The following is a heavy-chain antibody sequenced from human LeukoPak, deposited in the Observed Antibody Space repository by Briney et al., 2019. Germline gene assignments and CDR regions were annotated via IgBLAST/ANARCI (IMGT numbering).Heavy chain of an antibody. D-gene: IGHD1-26*01. J-gene: IGHJ2*01. CDR2: ISYSGNTNY. Sequence: SETLSLTCTVSGGSISRYYWSWIRQPPGKGLEWIGYISYSGNTNYNYNPSLKSRVTMSVDTSKNQFSLRLYSVTAADTAVYYCARSYYYFDLWGRGTLVTVSS. CDR3: ARSYYYFDL. CDR1: GGSISRYY. V-gene: IGHV4-59*01.